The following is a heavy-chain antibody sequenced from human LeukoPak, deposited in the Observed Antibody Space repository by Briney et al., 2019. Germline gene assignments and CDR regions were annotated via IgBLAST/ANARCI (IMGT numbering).Heavy chain of an antibody. J-gene: IGHJ5*02. CDR2: IIPILGIA. V-gene: IGHV1-69*04. Sequence: SVKVSCKASGGTFSSYAISWVRQAPGQGLEWMGRIIPILGIANYAQKFQGRVTITADKSTSTAYMELSSLRSEDTAVYYCAREPEVVVADITNWFDPWGQGTLVTVSS. D-gene: IGHD2-15*01. CDR3: AREPEVVVADITNWFDP. CDR1: GGTFSSYA.